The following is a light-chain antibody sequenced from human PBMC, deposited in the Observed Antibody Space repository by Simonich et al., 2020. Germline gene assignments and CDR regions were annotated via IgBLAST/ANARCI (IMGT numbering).Light chain of an antibody. V-gene: IGKV4-1*01. CDR3: QQYYSTPWT. CDR2: WAC. J-gene: IGKJ1*01. CDR1: LSVLYSSNNKNY. Sequence: DIVMTQSPDSLALSLGERATINCKSSLSVLYSSNNKNYLAWYQQKPEQPPKLLIYWACTRESGVPDRFSGSGSGTDFTLTISSLQAEDVAVYYCQQYYSTPWTFGQGTKVEIK.